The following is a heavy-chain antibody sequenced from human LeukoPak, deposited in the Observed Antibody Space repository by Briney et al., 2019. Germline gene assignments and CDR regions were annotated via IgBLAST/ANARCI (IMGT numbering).Heavy chain of an antibody. CDR2: INPNSGGT. CDR3: ARSGRGTYYYFDL. V-gene: IGHV1-2*02. J-gene: IGHJ4*02. Sequence: ASVKVSCKTSGYTFTGYYMHWVRQAPGRGLEWMGWINPNSGGTNYAQKFQGRVTMTRDTSISTAYMELSRLRSDDTAVYYCARSGRGTYYYFDLWGQGTLVTVSS. D-gene: IGHD1-26*01. CDR1: GYTFTGYY.